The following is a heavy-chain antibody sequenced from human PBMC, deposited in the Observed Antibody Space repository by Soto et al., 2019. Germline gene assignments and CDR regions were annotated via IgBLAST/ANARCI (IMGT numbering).Heavy chain of an antibody. Sequence: ASVKVSCKASGYTFTSYGISWVRRAPGQGLEWMGWISAYNGNTNYAQKLQGRVTMTTDTSTSTAYMELRSLRSDDTAVYYCARHNRTPLLWFGELSSWGQGTLVTVSS. CDR2: ISAYNGNT. CDR3: ARHNRTPLLWFGELSS. V-gene: IGHV1-18*04. D-gene: IGHD3-10*01. J-gene: IGHJ4*02. CDR1: GYTFTSYG.